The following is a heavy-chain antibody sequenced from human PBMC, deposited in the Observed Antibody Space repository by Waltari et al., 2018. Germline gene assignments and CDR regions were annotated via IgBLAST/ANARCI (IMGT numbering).Heavy chain of an antibody. CDR3: ARTVAGSFDH. Sequence: EVQLVESGGGLVQPGGSLRLSCAASGFTFSNCWMDWVRQAPGKGLVWVARIDGDGTTTHYADSVKGRFSVSRDNAKNTLYLQMNSLRAEDTAVYYCARTVAGSFDHWGQGTLVNVSS. CDR1: GFTFSNCW. J-gene: IGHJ4*02. V-gene: IGHV3-74*01. CDR2: IDGDGTTT. D-gene: IGHD6-19*01.